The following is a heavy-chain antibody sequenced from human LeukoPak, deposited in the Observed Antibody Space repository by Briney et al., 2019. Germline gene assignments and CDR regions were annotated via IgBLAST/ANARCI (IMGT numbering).Heavy chain of an antibody. CDR1: EFTLSDYE. V-gene: IGHV3-48*03. CDR3: ARDPDCSGGRCSERGLDY. J-gene: IGHJ4*02. CDR2: ISSSGRST. D-gene: IGHD2-15*01. Sequence: GGSLRLSCAASEFTLSDYEMNWIRQAPGKGLEWVAYISSSGRSTYYADSVKGRFTISRDNTKNSLYLQMDSLRAEDTAVYYCARDPDCSGGRCSERGLDYWGQGTLVTVSS.